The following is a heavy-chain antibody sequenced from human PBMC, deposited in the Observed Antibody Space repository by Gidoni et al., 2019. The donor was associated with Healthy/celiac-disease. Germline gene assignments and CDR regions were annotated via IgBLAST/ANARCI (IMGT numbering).Heavy chain of an antibody. CDR1: GYHLTELS. D-gene: IGHD3-22*01. Sequence: QVQLVQSGAEVKKPGASVKVSCKVSGYHLTELSMQWVRQAPGKGLEWMGGFDPEDGETIYAQKFQGRVTMNEDTSTDTAYMELSSLRSEDTAVYYCATAHSDDSSGYYGYWGQGTLVTVSS. CDR3: ATAHSDDSSGYYGY. CDR2: FDPEDGET. J-gene: IGHJ4*02. V-gene: IGHV1-24*01.